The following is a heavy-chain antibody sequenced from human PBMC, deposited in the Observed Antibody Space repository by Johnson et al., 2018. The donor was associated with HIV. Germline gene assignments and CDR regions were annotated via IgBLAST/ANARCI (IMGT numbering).Heavy chain of an antibody. CDR1: GFTFSSYA. CDR3: ARLITMLVVGTHDAFDI. CDR2: ISYDGSNK. Sequence: QVQLVESGGGVVQPGRSLRLSCAASGFTFSSYAMHWVRQAPGKGLEWVAVISYDGSNKYYADSVKGRFTISRDNSKNTLYLQMNSLRAEDTAVYYCARLITMLVVGTHDAFDIWGQGTMVTVSS. V-gene: IGHV3-30*04. D-gene: IGHD3-22*01. J-gene: IGHJ3*02.